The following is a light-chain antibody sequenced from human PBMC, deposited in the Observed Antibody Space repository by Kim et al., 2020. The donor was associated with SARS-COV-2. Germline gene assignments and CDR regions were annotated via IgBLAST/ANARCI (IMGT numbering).Light chain of an antibody. CDR1: KGHCNYA. V-gene: IGLV4-69*01. Sequence: SVHLTCTRSKGHCNYASAEQQQQRGKGPRYLMKVNRDGSHSKGDGIPDRFSGSSSGAERYLTISSLQADDEADYYCQTWGPGIRVFGGGTQLTVL. J-gene: IGLJ3*02. CDR2: VNRDGSH. CDR3: QTWGPGIRV.